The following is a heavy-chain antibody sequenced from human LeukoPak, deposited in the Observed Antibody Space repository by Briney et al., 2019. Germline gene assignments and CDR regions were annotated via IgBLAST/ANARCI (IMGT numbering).Heavy chain of an antibody. CDR2: IFKSETT. J-gene: IGHJ6*03. CDR3: AGSQGEYYFIAV. V-gene: IGHV4-39*07. D-gene: IGHD3-16*01. Sequence: SETLSLTCTVSGGSISSNTYFWGWIRQPPGKGLEWIGKIFKSETTYYNPSLKGRVTVSMDTSKNQFSLNLNSVTAADTAVYYCAGSQGEYYFIAVWGKGTTVTVSS. CDR1: GGSISSNTYF.